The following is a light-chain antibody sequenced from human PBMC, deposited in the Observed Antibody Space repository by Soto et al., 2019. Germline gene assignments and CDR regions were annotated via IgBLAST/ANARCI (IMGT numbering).Light chain of an antibody. J-gene: IGKJ5*01. V-gene: IGKV3-15*01. CDR2: GAS. CDR1: QSVSSN. CDR3: QQYNNLPIP. Sequence: EIVRTQTQVTLSVSPGERATLSCRASQSVSSNLAWYQQKPGQAPRLLIYGASTRATGIPARFSGSGSGTEFTLTISSLQSEDFAVYYCQQYNNLPIPFGQRTRLAI.